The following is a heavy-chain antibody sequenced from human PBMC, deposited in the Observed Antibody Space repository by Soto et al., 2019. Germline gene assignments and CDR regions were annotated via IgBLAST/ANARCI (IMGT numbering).Heavy chain of an antibody. CDR3: ARVPVWMSSSYTFDY. D-gene: IGHD6-13*01. Sequence: VASVKVSCKASGYTFTSYGISWVRQAPGQGLEWMGWISAYNGNTNYAQKLQGRVTMTTDTSTSTAYMELRSLRSDDTAVYYCARVPVWMSSSYTFDYWGQGTLVTVSS. V-gene: IGHV1-18*01. CDR2: ISAYNGNT. CDR1: GYTFTSYG. J-gene: IGHJ4*02.